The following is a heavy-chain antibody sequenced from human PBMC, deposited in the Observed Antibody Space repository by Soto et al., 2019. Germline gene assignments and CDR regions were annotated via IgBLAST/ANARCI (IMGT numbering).Heavy chain of an antibody. CDR3: ARQELVPPSYYYYMDV. J-gene: IGHJ6*03. CDR1: GGSISSYY. D-gene: IGHD6-13*01. CDR2: IYYSGST. Sequence: PSETLSLTCTVSGGSISSYYWSWIRQPPGKGLEWIGYIYYSGSTNYNPSLKSRGTISVDTSKNQFSLKLSSVTAADTAVYYCARQELVPPSYYYYMDVWGKGTTVTVSS. V-gene: IGHV4-59*08.